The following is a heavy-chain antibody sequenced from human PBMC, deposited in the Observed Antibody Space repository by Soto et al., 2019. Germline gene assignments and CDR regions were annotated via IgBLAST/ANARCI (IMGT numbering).Heavy chain of an antibody. V-gene: IGHV2-5*02. CDR2: IYWDDDK. J-gene: IGHJ4*02. CDR1: GFSLSTSGMG. Sequence: SGPTLVNPTQTLTLACTFSGFSLSTSGMGVGWIRQPPGKALESLALIYWDDDKRYSPSLKSRLTITKDTSKNQVVLTMTNMDPVDTAAYYCAHYSSTSSFDYWGQGTLVTVSS. CDR3: AHYSSTSSFDY. D-gene: IGHD6-13*01.